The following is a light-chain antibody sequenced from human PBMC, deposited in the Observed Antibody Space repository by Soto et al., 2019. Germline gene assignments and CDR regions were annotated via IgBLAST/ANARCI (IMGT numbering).Light chain of an antibody. CDR2: AAS. J-gene: IGKJ1*01. V-gene: IGKV1-39*01. CDR1: QSISSY. CDR3: QQSYSTPQT. Sequence: DIPMTQSPSSLSASVGDRVTITCRASQSISSYLNWYQQKPGKAPKLLIYAASILQSGVQSRFSGSGSGTDFTLTISSLQPEDFASYYSQQSYSTPQTFGQGTNVEIK.